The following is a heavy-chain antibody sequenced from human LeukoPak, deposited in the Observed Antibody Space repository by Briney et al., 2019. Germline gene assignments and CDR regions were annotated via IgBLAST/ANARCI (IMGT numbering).Heavy chain of an antibody. CDR3: AKGDSSGYYHYPAFDI. CDR2: IIPIFRTA. D-gene: IGHD3-22*01. CDR1: GGTFSSYA. J-gene: IGHJ3*02. V-gene: IGHV1-69*13. Sequence: GASVKVSCKASGGTFSSYAISWVRQAPGQGLGWMGGIIPIFRTANYAQKFQGRVTITADESTSTAYMELSSLRSEDTAVYYCAKGDSSGYYHYPAFDIWGQGTMVTVSS.